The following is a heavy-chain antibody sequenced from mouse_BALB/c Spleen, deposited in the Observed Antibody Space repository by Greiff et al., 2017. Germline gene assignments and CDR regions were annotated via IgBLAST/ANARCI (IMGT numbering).Heavy chain of an antibody. CDR3: ATTARADAMDY. V-gene: IGHV1S41*01. CDR1: GYTFTSYW. Sequence: DLVKPGASVKLSCTASGYTFTSYWINWIKQRPGQGLEWIGRIAPGSGSTYYNEMFKGKATLTVDTSSSTAYIQLSSLSSEDSAVYFCATTARADAMDYWGQGTSVTVSS. CDR2: IAPGSGST. J-gene: IGHJ4*01. D-gene: IGHD3-2*01.